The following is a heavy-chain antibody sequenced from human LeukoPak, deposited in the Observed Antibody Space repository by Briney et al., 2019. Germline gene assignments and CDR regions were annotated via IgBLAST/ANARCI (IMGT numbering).Heavy chain of an antibody. D-gene: IGHD6-19*01. Sequence: PGGSLRLSCAASGYTFTSYYMHWVRQAPGQGLEWMGIINPSGGSTSYAQKFQGRVTMTRDTSTSTVYMELSSLRSEDTAVYYCAGTRLDYFDYWGQGTLVTVSS. J-gene: IGHJ4*02. CDR1: GYTFTSYY. V-gene: IGHV1-46*01. CDR2: INPSGGST. CDR3: AGTRLDYFDY.